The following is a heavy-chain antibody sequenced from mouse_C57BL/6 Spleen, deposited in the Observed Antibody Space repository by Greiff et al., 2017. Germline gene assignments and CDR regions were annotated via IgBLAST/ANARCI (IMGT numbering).Heavy chain of an antibody. D-gene: IGHD2-4*01. CDR3: GGKLSDDYDNDRAWFAY. CDR2: IWSGGGT. J-gene: IGHJ3*01. CDR1: GFSLTTYG. V-gene: IGHV2-2*01. Sequence: QVLLQQSGPGLVQPSQSLSITCTFSGFSLTTYGVHWVRQSPGTGLELLGVIWSGGGTDYYAASISRLSISKDNSKSQDFFKMISLQDDDAAIYYCGGKLSDDYDNDRAWFAYWGQGTLVTVSA.